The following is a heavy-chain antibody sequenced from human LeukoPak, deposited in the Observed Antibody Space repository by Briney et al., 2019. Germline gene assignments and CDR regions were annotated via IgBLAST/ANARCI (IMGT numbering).Heavy chain of an antibody. CDR1: GFTFSSYD. J-gene: IGHJ6*02. CDR2: IGTAGDT. CDR3: ARGDGWFYGMDV. Sequence: PGGSLRLSCAASGFTFSSYDMHWVRQATGKGLEWVPAIGTAGDTYYPGSVKGRFTISRENAKNSLYLQMNSLRAGDTAVYYCARGDGWFYGMDVWGQGTTVTVSS. V-gene: IGHV3-13*01. D-gene: IGHD5-24*01.